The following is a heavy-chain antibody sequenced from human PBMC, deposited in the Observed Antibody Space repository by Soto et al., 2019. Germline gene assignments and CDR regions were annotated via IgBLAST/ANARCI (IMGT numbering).Heavy chain of an antibody. CDR3: ASGPYSGSYPLSVDY. CDR1: GYTFTSYG. Sequence: QVQLVQSGAEVKKPGASVKVSCKASGYTFTSYGISWVRQAPGQGLAWMGWSSAYNGNTNYAQKLQGRVTMTTDTSTSTAYMELRSLRSDDTAVYYCASGPYSGSYPLSVDYWGQGTLVTVSS. J-gene: IGHJ4*02. D-gene: IGHD1-26*01. CDR2: SSAYNGNT. V-gene: IGHV1-18*01.